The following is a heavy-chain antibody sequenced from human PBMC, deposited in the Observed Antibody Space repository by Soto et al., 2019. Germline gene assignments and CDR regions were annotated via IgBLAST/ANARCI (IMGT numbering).Heavy chain of an antibody. V-gene: IGHV5-51*01. J-gene: IGHJ6*02. Sequence: GESLKISCKGSGYSFTSYWIGWVRQMPGKGLEWMGIIYPGDSDTRYSPSFQGQVTISADKSISTAYLQWSSLKASDTAMYYCARFINSISWYSHYYYGMDVWGQGTTDTVS. D-gene: IGHD6-13*01. CDR1: GYSFTSYW. CDR3: ARFINSISWYSHYYYGMDV. CDR2: IYPGDSDT.